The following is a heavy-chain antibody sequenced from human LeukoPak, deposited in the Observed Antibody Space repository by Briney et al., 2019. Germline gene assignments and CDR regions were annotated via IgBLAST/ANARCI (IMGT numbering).Heavy chain of an antibody. Sequence: GGSLRPSCAASGFTFSSYAMSWVRQAPGKGLEWVSSISGSGGSTYYADSVKGRFTISRDSSKNTLYLQMNSLRAEDTAVYYCAKDDHGGSGWRDYFDCWGQGSLVTVSS. D-gene: IGHD6-19*01. J-gene: IGHJ4*02. CDR3: AKDDHGGSGWRDYFDC. CDR1: GFTFSSYA. CDR2: ISGSGGST. V-gene: IGHV3-23*01.